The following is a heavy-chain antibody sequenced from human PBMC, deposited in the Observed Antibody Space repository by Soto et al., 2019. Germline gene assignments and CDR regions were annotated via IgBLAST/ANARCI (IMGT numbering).Heavy chain of an antibody. CDR1: GGSISSGGYS. J-gene: IGHJ5*02. V-gene: IGHV4-30-2*01. Sequence: SETLSLTCAVSGGSISSGGYSWSWIRQPPGKGLEWIGYIYHSGSTYYNPSLKSRVTISVDRSKNQFSLKLSSVTAADTAVYYCAREVNWFDPWGQGTLVTVSS. CDR2: IYHSGST. CDR3: AREVNWFDP.